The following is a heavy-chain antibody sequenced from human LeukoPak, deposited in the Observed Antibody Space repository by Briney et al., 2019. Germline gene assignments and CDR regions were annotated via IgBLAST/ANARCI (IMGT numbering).Heavy chain of an antibody. CDR1: GFTFSSYS. V-gene: IGHV3-23*01. Sequence: GGSLRLSCAASGFTFSSYSMNWVRQAPGKGLEWVSAISGSGGSTYYADSVKGRFTISRDNSKNTLYLQMNSLRAEDTAVYYCAKDSSGYYRDYWGQGTLVTVSS. CDR3: AKDSSGYYRDY. J-gene: IGHJ4*02. CDR2: ISGSGGST. D-gene: IGHD3-22*01.